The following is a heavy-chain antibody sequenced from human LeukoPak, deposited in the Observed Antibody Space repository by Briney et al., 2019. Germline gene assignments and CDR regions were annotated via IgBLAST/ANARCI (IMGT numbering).Heavy chain of an antibody. D-gene: IGHD2-8*01. Sequence: SDTLSLTCTVSGGSISSYYWSWIRQPAGKGLEWIGRIYTSGSTNYNPSLKSRVTMSVDTSKNQFSLKLSSVTAADTAVYYCAREPTALDIVLMVYAIPSAWFDPWGQGTLVTVSS. J-gene: IGHJ5*02. CDR3: AREPTALDIVLMVYAIPSAWFDP. CDR2: IYTSGST. CDR1: GGSISSYY. V-gene: IGHV4-4*07.